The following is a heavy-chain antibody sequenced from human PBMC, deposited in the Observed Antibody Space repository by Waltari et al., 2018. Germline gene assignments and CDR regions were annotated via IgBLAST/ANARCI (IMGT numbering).Heavy chain of an antibody. CDR2: ISYDGSNK. D-gene: IGHD3-10*01. Sequence: QVQLVESGGGVVQPGRSLRLSCAASGFTFSSYGMHWVRQAPGKGLEWVAVISYDGSNKYYADSVKSRFTISRDNSKNTLYLQMNSLRPEDTAVYYCAKDVDPYYYASGGFDYWGQGTLVTVSS. CDR1: GFTFSSYG. J-gene: IGHJ4*02. CDR3: AKDVDPYYYASGGFDY. V-gene: IGHV3-30*18.